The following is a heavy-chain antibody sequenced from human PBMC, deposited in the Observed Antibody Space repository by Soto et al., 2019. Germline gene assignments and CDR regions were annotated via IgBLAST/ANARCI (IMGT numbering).Heavy chain of an antibody. Sequence: QVQLVESGGGVVQPGRSLRLSCAASGFTFSSYGMHWVRQAPGKGLEWVAGIWYDGSNKYYADSVKGRFTISRDNSKNTLYLQMNSLRAEDTAVYYGARVGRGDSSGWYWGAVVGWGQGTLVTVSS. J-gene: IGHJ4*02. D-gene: IGHD6-19*01. CDR3: ARVGRGDSSGWYWGAVVG. CDR1: GFTFSSYG. V-gene: IGHV3-33*01. CDR2: IWYDGSNK.